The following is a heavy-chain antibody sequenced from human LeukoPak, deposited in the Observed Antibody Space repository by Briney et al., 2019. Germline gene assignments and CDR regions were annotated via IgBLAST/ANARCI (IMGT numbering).Heavy chain of an antibody. D-gene: IGHD5-12*01. CDR2: ISDTSAM. V-gene: IGHV3-48*01. CDR3: ARDGGYSGYDADC. Sequence: GESLRLSCVASGFSFSLYSMKWVRQAPGKGLEWVSYISDTSAMYYADSVRGRFTISRDNAKNSLFLQMNSLRVEDTGVYYCARDGGYSGYDADCWGQGTLVTVS. J-gene: IGHJ4*02. CDR1: GFSFSLYS.